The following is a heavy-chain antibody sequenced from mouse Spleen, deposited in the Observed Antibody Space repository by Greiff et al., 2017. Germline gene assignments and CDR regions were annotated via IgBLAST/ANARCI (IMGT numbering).Heavy chain of an antibody. V-gene: IGHV1-18*01. CDR2: INPNNGGT. D-gene: IGHD4-1*01. J-gene: IGHJ4*01. CDR3: ARSITGTGGYYAMDY. CDR1: GYTFTDYN. Sequence: EVKLMESGPELVKPGASVKIPCKASGYTFTDYNMDWVKQSHGKSLEWIGDINPNNGGTIYNQKFKGKATLTVDKSSSTAYMELRSLTSEDTAVYYCARSITGTGGYYAMDYWGQGTSVTVSS.